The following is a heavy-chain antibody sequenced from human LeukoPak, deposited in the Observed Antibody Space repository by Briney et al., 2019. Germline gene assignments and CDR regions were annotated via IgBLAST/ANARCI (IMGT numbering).Heavy chain of an antibody. Sequence: GGSLRLSCAASGFTFSSYTMNWVRQAPGKGLERVSSITSNRSYIYYADSVKGRFTISRDNAKNSLYLQMNSLRAEDTAVYYSAMILGDYAPGDYWGQGTLVTVSS. CDR3: AMILGDYAPGDY. V-gene: IGHV3-21*01. J-gene: IGHJ4*02. CDR1: GFTFSSYT. D-gene: IGHD4-17*01. CDR2: ITSNRSYI.